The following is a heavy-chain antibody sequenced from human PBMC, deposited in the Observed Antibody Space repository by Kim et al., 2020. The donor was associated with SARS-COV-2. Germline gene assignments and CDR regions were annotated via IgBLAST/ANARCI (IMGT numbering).Heavy chain of an antibody. J-gene: IGHJ6*02. Sequence: GGSLRLSCAASGFTFSSYGMHWVRQAPGKGLEWVAVISYDGSNKYYADSVKGRFTISRDNSKNTLYLQMNSLRAEDTAVYYCAKGPYSSITGTGMDVWGQGTTVTVSS. CDR1: GFTFSSYG. D-gene: IGHD1-20*01. CDR3: AKGPYSSITGTGMDV. CDR2: ISYDGSNK. V-gene: IGHV3-30*18.